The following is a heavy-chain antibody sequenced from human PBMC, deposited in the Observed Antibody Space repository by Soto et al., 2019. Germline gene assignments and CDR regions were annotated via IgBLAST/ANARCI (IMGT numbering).Heavy chain of an antibody. Sequence: TLSLTCPVSCVSIIRSIYYFVCIRQPPGKGLEWIGSIYYSGSTYYNPSLKSRVTISVDTSKNQFSLKLSSVTAADTAVYYCARHRTVWFGELLQSRIYYYGMDVWGQGTTVTVSS. J-gene: IGHJ6*02. D-gene: IGHD3-10*01. CDR1: CVSIIRSIYY. V-gene: IGHV4-39*01. CDR3: ARHRTVWFGELLQSRIYYYGMDV. CDR2: IYYSGST.